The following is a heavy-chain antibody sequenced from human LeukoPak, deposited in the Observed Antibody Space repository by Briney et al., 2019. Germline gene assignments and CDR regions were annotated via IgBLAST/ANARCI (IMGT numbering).Heavy chain of an antibody. CDR2: ISAYNGNT. CDR3: ARVVTIFGVVYFDY. V-gene: IGHV1-18*01. CDR1: GYTFTSYG. Sequence: ASVKFSCKASGYTFTSYGISWVRQAPGQGLEWMGWISAYNGNTNYAQKLQGRVTMTTDTSTSTAYMELRSLRSDDTAVYYCARVVTIFGVVYFDYWGQGTLVTVPS. J-gene: IGHJ4*02. D-gene: IGHD3-3*01.